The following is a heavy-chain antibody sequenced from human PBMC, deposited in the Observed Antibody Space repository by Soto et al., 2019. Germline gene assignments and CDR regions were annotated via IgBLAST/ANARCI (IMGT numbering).Heavy chain of an antibody. V-gene: IGHV4-4*07. D-gene: IGHD3-16*02. CDR1: GDSLSTYY. J-gene: IGHJ4*02. CDR3: ARESVSGTYRFDS. Sequence: SETLSLTCTVSGDSLSTYYWSWIRQPAGERLEWIGRIHDTGRTNYNPSLKSRVTMSVDTSENQFSLRVNSVTAADTAVYYCARESVSGTYRFDSWGQGTLVTVSS. CDR2: IHDTGRT.